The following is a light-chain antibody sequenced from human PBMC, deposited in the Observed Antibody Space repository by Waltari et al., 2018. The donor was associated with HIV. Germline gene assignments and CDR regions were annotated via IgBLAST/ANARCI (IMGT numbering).Light chain of an antibody. CDR3: AAWDDGLNGS. CDR1: RSNIGSNY. V-gene: IGLV1-47*01. Sequence: QSVLTQPPSASGSPGQRVTISCSGSRSNIGSNYVYWYQKLPGPAPKLRRSRNNQRPSRVPDRFFGSKSGTSASLAIGGLRSEDEATYYCAAWDDGLNGSVGGGTKVTVL. J-gene: IGLJ2*01. CDR2: RNN.